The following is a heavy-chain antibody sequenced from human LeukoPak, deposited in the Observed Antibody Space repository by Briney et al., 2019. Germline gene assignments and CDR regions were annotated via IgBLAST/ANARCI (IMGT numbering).Heavy chain of an antibody. D-gene: IGHD4-17*01. Sequence: PGGSLRLSCAASGFTFSSYGMHWVRQAPGKGLEWVAVISYDGSNKYYADSVKGRFTISRDNSKNTLYLQMNSVRAEDTAVYYCAKDLIGGPGDYDAFDIWGQGTMVTVSS. V-gene: IGHV3-30*18. J-gene: IGHJ3*02. CDR1: GFTFSSYG. CDR2: ISYDGSNK. CDR3: AKDLIGGPGDYDAFDI.